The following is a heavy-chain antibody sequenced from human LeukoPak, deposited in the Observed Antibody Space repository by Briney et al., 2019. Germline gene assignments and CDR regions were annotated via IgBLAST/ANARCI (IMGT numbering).Heavy chain of an antibody. CDR2: VSDDGSNK. V-gene: IGHV3-30*03. CDR1: GFTFSSYG. D-gene: IGHD2-2*01. J-gene: IGHJ4*02. CDR3: AREIVVVPAAFDY. Sequence: PGGSLRLSCAASGFTFSSYGMHWVRQAPGKGLEWVAVVSDDGSNKYYADSVKGRFTISRDNSKNTLYLQMNSLRAEDTAVYYCAREIVVVPAAFDYWGQGTLVTVSS.